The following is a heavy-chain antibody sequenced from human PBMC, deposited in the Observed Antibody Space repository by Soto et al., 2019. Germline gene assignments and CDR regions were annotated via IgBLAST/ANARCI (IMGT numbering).Heavy chain of an antibody. D-gene: IGHD3-22*01. J-gene: IGHJ4*02. V-gene: IGHV4-39*01. CDR2: IHYRGTT. CDR3: ATSIYYFDVSGYLFDQ. Sequence: SETLSLTCTVSGGSISNRDYYWGWVRQPPGKGLEWIGSIHYRGTTSYNPSLKSRVTMSVDTPKSQFSLKLSSLTAADTAVYYCATSIYYFDVSGYLFDQWGQGTLVTVSS. CDR1: GGSISNRDYY.